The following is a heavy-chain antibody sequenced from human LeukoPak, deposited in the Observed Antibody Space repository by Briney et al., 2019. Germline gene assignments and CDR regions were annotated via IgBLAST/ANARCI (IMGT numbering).Heavy chain of an antibody. CDR3: ARRSDNWFDP. D-gene: IGHD3-10*01. V-gene: IGHV5-51*01. CDR2: IYPGDSDT. Sequence: GESLKISCKGSGYSFTNYWIGWVRQMSGKGLEWMGIIYPGDSDTRYSPSFQGQVTLSADKSISTAYLQWSSLKASDTAMYYCARRSDNWFDPWGQGTLVTVSS. J-gene: IGHJ5*02. CDR1: GYSFTNYW.